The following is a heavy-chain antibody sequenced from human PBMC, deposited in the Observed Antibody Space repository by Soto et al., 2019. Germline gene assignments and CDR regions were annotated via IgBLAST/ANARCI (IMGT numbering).Heavy chain of an antibody. Sequence: SETLSLTCTVSGGSISSYYWSWIRQPPGKGLEWIGYIYYSGSTNYNPSLKSRVTISVDTSKNQFSLKLSSVTAADTAVYYCARTPRSHYFDYWGQGTLVTVSS. V-gene: IGHV4-59*01. CDR3: ARTPRSHYFDY. CDR2: IYYSGST. CDR1: GGSISSYY. D-gene: IGHD1-26*01. J-gene: IGHJ4*02.